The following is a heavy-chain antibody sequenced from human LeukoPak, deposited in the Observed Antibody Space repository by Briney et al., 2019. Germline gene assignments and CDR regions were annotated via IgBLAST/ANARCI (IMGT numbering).Heavy chain of an antibody. V-gene: IGHV5-51*01. J-gene: IGHJ3*02. CDR3: ARHRGRRFEYSSSSDAFDI. CDR2: IYPGDSDT. D-gene: IGHD6-6*01. CDR1: GYSFTSYW. Sequence: GESLKISCKGSGYSFTSYWIGWVRQMPGKGLEWMGIIYPGDSDTRYSPSFQGQVTISADKSISTAYLQWSSLKASDTAMYYCARHRGRRFEYSSSSDAFDIWGQGTMVTVSS.